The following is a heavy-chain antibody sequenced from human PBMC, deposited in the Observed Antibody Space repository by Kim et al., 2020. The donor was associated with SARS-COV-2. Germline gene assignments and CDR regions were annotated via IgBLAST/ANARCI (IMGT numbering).Heavy chain of an antibody. CDR3: ARELGIA. Sequence: GGSLRLSCAASGFTFSNSWMHWVRQGPGKGLVWVSRINSDGSSTTYADSVKGRFTISRDNAKSTVYLQMNSLRAEDTAVYYCARELGIAWGQGTLVNVSS. CDR2: INSDGSST. J-gene: IGHJ5*02. V-gene: IGHV3-74*03. D-gene: IGHD6-13*01. CDR1: GFTFSNSW.